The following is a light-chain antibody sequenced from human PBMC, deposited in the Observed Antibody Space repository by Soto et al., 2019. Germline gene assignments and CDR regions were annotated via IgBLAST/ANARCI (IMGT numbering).Light chain of an antibody. CDR1: QSVSSSY. J-gene: IGKJ2*01. V-gene: IGKV3-20*01. CDR3: QQYGSSPPYT. Sequence: EIVLTQSPGTLSLSPGERATLSCRACQSVSSSYLAWYQQKPGQAPRLLIYGASSRATGIPDRFSGSGSGTDFTLTISIMEPEDFAVYYCQQYGSSPPYTFGQGTKLEI. CDR2: GAS.